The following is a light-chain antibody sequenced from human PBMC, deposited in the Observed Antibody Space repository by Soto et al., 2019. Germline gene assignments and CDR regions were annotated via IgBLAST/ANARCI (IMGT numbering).Light chain of an antibody. CDR3: HQRNNWPPIT. V-gene: IGKV3-11*01. CDR1: QSVSNY. Sequence: EIVLTQSPATLSLSPGERATLSCRASQSVSNYLAWYQQKPGQAPRLLIYDASTRATGIPARFSGSGSGTDVTLTISSLEPEDFAVYYCHQRNNWPPITFGQGTRLEIK. J-gene: IGKJ5*01. CDR2: DAS.